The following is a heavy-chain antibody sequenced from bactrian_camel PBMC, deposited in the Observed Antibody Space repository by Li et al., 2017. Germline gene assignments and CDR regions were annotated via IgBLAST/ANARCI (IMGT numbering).Heavy chain of an antibody. V-gene: IGHV3S40*01. CDR3: AKGDGSWTWRHLEL. CDR2: INTGGDTT. J-gene: IGHJ2*01. D-gene: IGHD1*01. CDR1: GVFGFTFSSYD. Sequence: VQLVESGGGLVQPGGSLRLSCVTSGVFGFTFSSYDMSWVRQAPGKGLEWVSAINTGGDTTYYTDSVKGRFTISRDNVENTVYLQMNSLKPEDTAMYYCAKGDGSWTWRHLELWGQGTQVTVS.